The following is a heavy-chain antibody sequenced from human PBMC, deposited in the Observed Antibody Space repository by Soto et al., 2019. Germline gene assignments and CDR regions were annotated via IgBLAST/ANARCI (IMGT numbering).Heavy chain of an antibody. D-gene: IGHD3-10*01. Sequence: QVQLVQSGAEEKKPGASVKVSCKASGYTLTSYTMHWVRQAPGQRLEWMGRINAGNGNTEYSQKFQGRVTITRDTSASTAYRELSSLRSEDTAVYYCARAGGGFDYWGQGTLVTVSS. CDR1: GYTLTSYT. V-gene: IGHV1-3*05. J-gene: IGHJ4*02. CDR3: ARAGGGFDY. CDR2: INAGNGNT.